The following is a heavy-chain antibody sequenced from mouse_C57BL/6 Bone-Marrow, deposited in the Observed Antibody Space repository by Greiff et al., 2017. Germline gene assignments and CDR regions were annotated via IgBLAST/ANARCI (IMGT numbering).Heavy chain of an antibody. Sequence: VQLQQPGAELVKPGASVKLSCKASGYTFTSYWMHWVKQRPGQGLEWIGMIHPNSGSTNYNEKFKSKATLTVDKSSSTAYMQLSSLTSEDSAVXYCARVGGGGSSYWYFDVWGTGTTVTVSS. J-gene: IGHJ1*03. D-gene: IGHD1-1*01. CDR1: GYTFTSYW. CDR2: IHPNSGST. CDR3: ARVGGGGSSYWYFDV. V-gene: IGHV1-64*01.